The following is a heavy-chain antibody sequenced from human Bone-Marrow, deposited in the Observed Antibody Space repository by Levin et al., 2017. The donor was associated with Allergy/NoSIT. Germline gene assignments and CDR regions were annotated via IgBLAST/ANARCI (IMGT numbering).Heavy chain of an antibody. Sequence: AGGSLRLSCAASGFTFDDYGMHWVRQAPGKGLEWVAVVSYDGSTKYYADSVKGRFIISRDNSKNTLYLQMNTLRTEDTAVYYCAKGKGSTSPLDVWGQGTTVTVSS. D-gene: IGHD2-2*01. V-gene: IGHV3-30*18. CDR1: GFTFDDYG. J-gene: IGHJ6*02. CDR2: VSYDGSTK. CDR3: AKGKGSTSPLDV.